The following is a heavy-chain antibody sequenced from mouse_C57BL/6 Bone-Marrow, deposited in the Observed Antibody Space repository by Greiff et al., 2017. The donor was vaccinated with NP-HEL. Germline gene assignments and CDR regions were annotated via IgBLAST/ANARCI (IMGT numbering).Heavy chain of an antibody. CDR3: ARGRLRPSFYAMDY. CDR2: ISSGSSTI. CDR1: GFTFSDYG. J-gene: IGHJ4*01. V-gene: IGHV5-17*01. D-gene: IGHD2-4*01. Sequence: EVQRVESGGGLVKPGGSLKLSCAASGFTFSDYGMHWVRQAPEKGMEWVAYISSGSSTIYYADKVKGRFTSTRDNAKNTLFLQMTSLRSEYTAMYYCARGRLRPSFYAMDYWGQGTSVTVSS.